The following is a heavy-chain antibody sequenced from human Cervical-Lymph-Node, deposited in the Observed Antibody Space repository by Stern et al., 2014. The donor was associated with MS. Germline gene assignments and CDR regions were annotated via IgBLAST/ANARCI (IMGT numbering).Heavy chain of an antibody. V-gene: IGHV5-51*03. J-gene: IGHJ4*02. Sequence: MQLVQSGAEVKKPGESLKISCKGSRNSFSNYWIGWVRQMPGKGLEYMGIIFPADSDTRYSPSFQGQVTISVDKSISTAYLQWSSLKASDTAMYYCATLSHPTTDFDYWGQGTLVTVSS. CDR2: IFPADSDT. CDR3: ATLSHPTTDFDY. CDR1: RNSFSNYW. D-gene: IGHD4-17*01.